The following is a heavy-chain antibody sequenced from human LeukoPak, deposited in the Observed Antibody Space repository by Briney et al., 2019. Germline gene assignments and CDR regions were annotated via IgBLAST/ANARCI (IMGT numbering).Heavy chain of an antibody. CDR3: AREIRITMVRGVTHNWFDP. J-gene: IGHJ5*02. CDR1: GGSISSGSYY. Sequence: SETLSLTCTVSGGSISSGSYYWSWIRQPAGKGLEWIGRIYTSGSTNYNPSLKSRVTISVDTSKNQFSLKLSSVTAADTAVYYCAREIRITMVRGVTHNWFDPWGQGTLVTVSS. D-gene: IGHD3-10*01. V-gene: IGHV4-61*02. CDR2: IYTSGST.